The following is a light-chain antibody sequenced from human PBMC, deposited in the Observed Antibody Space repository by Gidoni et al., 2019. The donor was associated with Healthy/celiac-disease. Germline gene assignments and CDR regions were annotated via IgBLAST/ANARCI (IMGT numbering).Light chain of an antibody. CDR2: DAS. V-gene: IGKV1-39*01. J-gene: IGKJ1*01. CDR1: HSISSY. Sequence: DIQMTQSPSSLSASVGDRVTLTYRATHSISSYLNWYQQKPGKAPKLLSYDASSLQSGVPSRFSGTGSGTHFSLTLTTLQRQDFANHFCQKSYSITRTFGQGTQVEIK. CDR3: QKSYSITRT.